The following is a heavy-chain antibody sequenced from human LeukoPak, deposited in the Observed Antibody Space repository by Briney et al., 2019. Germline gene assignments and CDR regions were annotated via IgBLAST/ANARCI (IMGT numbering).Heavy chain of an antibody. CDR1: GGSISSGSYY. J-gene: IGHJ3*02. Sequence: SSETLSLTCTVSGGSISSGSYYWTWIRQPAGKGLEWIGRIYINGSTNYNPSLKSRVTISVDTSKNQFSLKLNSVTAADTAVYYCARRGDIWGQGTLVTVSS. V-gene: IGHV4-61*02. CDR3: ARRGDI. CDR2: IYINGST. D-gene: IGHD3-10*01.